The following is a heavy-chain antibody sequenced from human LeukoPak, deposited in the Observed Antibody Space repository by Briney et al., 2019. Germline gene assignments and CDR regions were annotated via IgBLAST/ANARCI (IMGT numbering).Heavy chain of an antibody. CDR3: GLYYYGSGSYPGGLEDY. CDR2: IYYSGST. V-gene: IGHV4-59*11. Sequence: SETLSLTCTVSGGSISSHYWNWIRQPPGKGLEWIGYIYYSGSTNYNPSLKSRVTISVDTSKNQFSLKLSSVTAADTAVYYCGLYYYGSGSYPGGLEDYWGQGTLVTVSS. D-gene: IGHD3-10*01. J-gene: IGHJ4*02. CDR1: GGSISSHY.